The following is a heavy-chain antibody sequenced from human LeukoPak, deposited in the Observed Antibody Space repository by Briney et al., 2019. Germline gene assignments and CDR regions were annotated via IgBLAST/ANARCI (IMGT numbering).Heavy chain of an antibody. Sequence: GGPLRLSCAASGFTFSGFWRNWAGQAQGKGLEWVASINHNGNVNYYVDSVKGRFTISRDNAKNSLYLQMSNLRAEDTAVYFCARGGGLDVWGQGATVTVSS. D-gene: IGHD3-16*01. CDR3: ARGGGLDV. CDR2: INHNGNVN. CDR1: GFTFSGFW. V-gene: IGHV3-7*03. J-gene: IGHJ6*02.